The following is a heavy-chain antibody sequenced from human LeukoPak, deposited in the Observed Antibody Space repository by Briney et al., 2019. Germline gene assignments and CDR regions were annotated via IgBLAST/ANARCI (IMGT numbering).Heavy chain of an antibody. V-gene: IGHV3-48*01. Sequence: SGGSLRLSCAASGFTFSSYSMNWVRQAPGKGLEWVSYISSSSSTIYYADSVKGRFTISRDNAKNSLYLQMNSLRAEDTAVYYCAKGYSNGYSDYWGQGTLVTVSS. CDR2: ISSSSSTI. J-gene: IGHJ4*02. D-gene: IGHD5-18*01. CDR3: AKGYSNGYSDY. CDR1: GFTFSSYS.